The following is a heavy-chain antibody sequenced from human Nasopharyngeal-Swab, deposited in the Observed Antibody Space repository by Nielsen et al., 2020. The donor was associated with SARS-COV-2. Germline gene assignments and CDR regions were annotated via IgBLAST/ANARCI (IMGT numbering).Heavy chain of an antibody. V-gene: IGHV4-34*01. CDR3: ARHRQDYDILTGYSYYFDY. CDR2: INHSGST. D-gene: IGHD3-9*01. J-gene: IGHJ4*02. Sequence: WIRQPPGKGLEWIGEINHSGSTNYNPSLKSRVTISVDTSKNQFSLKLSSVTAADTAVYYCARHRQDYDILTGYSYYFDYWGQGTLVTVSS.